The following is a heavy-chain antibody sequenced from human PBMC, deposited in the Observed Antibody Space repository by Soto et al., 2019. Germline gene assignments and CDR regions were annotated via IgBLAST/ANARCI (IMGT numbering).Heavy chain of an antibody. V-gene: IGHV2-5*02. D-gene: IGHD3-9*01. Sequence: QITLKESGPTLVKPTQTLTLTCTFSGFSLSTSGVGVGWIRQPPGKALEWLALIYWDDDKRYSPSLKSRLTITKDPSKNQVVLTMTNMDPVDTATYYCAHSYDILTGHGNWFDPWGQGTLVTVSS. CDR3: AHSYDILTGHGNWFDP. J-gene: IGHJ5*02. CDR1: GFSLSTSGVG. CDR2: IYWDDDK.